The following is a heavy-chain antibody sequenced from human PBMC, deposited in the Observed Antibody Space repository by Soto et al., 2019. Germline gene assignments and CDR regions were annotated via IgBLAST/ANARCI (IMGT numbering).Heavy chain of an antibody. CDR1: GFTFSSYS. J-gene: IGHJ5*02. CDR3: ARDLGNVSSSWYWAGYNWFDP. CDR2: ISSSSSTI. V-gene: IGHV3-48*02. Sequence: GGSLRLSCAASGFTFSSYSMNWVRQAPGKGLEWVSYISSSSSTIYYADSVKGRFTISRDNAKNSLYLQMNSLRDEDTAVYYCARDLGNVSSSWYWAGYNWFDPWGQGTLVNVSS. D-gene: IGHD6-13*01.